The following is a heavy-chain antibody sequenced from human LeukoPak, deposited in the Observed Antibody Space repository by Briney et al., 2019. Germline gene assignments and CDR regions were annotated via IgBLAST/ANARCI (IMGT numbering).Heavy chain of an antibody. V-gene: IGHV3-7*03. Sequence: GGSLRLSCAASGFTFSSYWMSWVRQAPGKGLEWVANIKQDGSEKYYVDSVKGRFTISRDNAKNSLYLQMNSLRAEDTAVYHCAKDFRLSYYDSSGLFDYWGQGTLVTVSS. CDR1: GFTFSSYW. D-gene: IGHD3-22*01. CDR3: AKDFRLSYYDSSGLFDY. CDR2: IKQDGSEK. J-gene: IGHJ4*02.